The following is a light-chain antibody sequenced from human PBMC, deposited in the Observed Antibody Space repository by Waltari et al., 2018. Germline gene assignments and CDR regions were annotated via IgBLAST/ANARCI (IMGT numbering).Light chain of an antibody. Sequence: EIVLTQSPATLSLSPGERATLSCRASQSIRTYLAWYQHRPGQAPRVLIYDASNRATDIPARFSGSGSGTDFTLTISSLQPEDFAVYYCQERSNWPGGAFGGGTTVEI. CDR3: QERSNWPGGA. CDR1: QSIRTY. CDR2: DAS. J-gene: IGKJ4*01. V-gene: IGKV3-11*01.